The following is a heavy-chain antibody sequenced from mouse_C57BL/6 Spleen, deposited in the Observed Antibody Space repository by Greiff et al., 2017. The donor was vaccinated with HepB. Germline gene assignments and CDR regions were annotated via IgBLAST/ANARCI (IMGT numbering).Heavy chain of an antibody. Sequence: EVQLQQSGPELVKPGASVKISCKASGYTFTDYYMNWVKQSHGKSLEWIGDINPNNGGTSYNQKLKGKATLTVDKSSRTAYMELRSLTSEYSPVYYCARVYYCYDGGAWFAYWGQGTLVTVSA. D-gene: IGHD2-12*01. CDR1: GYTFTDYY. J-gene: IGHJ3*01. V-gene: IGHV1-26*01. CDR2: INPNNGGT. CDR3: ARVYYCYDGGAWFAY.